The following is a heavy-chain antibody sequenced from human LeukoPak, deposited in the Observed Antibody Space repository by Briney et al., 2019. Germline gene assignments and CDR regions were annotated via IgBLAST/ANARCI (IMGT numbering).Heavy chain of an antibody. D-gene: IGHD5-18*01. CDR3: ARQKVDTATLDY. CDR1: GGSVSSSSYW. J-gene: IGHJ4*02. V-gene: IGHV4-39*01. Sequence: SETLSLTCTVSGGSVSSSSYWWGWIRQPPGKGLVWIVALYYSVSTYYNPFLKSRVTISVDTSKNQFSLKLSSVTAADTAVYYCARQKVDTATLDYWGQGTLVTVSS. CDR2: LYYSVST.